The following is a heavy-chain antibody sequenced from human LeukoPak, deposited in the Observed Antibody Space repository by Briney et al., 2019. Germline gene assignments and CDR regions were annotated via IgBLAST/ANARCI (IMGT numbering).Heavy chain of an antibody. CDR2: IRYDGSNK. CDR3: AKDRRVGASSFDY. Sequence: GGSLRLSCAASGFTFSSYGMHWVRQAPGKGREWGAFIRYDGSNKYYADSVKGRFTISRDNSKNTLYLQMNSLRAEDTAVYYCAKDRRVGASSFDYWGQATLVTVSS. V-gene: IGHV3-30*02. J-gene: IGHJ4*02. D-gene: IGHD1-26*01. CDR1: GFTFSSYG.